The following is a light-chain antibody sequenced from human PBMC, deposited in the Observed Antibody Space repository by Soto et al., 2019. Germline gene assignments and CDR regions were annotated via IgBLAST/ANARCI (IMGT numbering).Light chain of an antibody. Sequence: EIVLTQSPGTLSLSPGEGATLSCRASQSVSNNYLAWYQQKPGQAPRLVISGASSRATAIPDRFSGSGSGTDFTLTISRLEPEDFAVYYCQQYGSSGTFGQGTKVEIK. CDR1: QSVSNNY. J-gene: IGKJ1*01. CDR3: QQYGSSGT. V-gene: IGKV3-20*01. CDR2: GAS.